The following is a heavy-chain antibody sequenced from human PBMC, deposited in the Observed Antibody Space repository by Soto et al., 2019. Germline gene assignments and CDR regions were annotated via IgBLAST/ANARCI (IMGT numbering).Heavy chain of an antibody. CDR1: GFTFSSYG. V-gene: IGHV3-30*03. J-gene: IGHJ4*02. D-gene: IGHD6-19*01. CDR2: RSYDGSNK. CDR3: ATIAVAEGFYY. Sequence: QVQLVESGGGVVQPGRSLRLSCAASGFTFSSYGMHWVRQAPGKGLEWVAVRSYDGSNKYYAYSVKGRFTITRDNAKNTLYLEMNSRRAEDTAVYYCATIAVAEGFYYWGQGTLVTVSS.